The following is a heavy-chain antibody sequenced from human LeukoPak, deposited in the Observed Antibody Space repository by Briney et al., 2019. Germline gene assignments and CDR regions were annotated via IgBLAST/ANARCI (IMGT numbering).Heavy chain of an antibody. V-gene: IGHV4-39*02. CDR3: ARPLVGAISGPFDY. CDR2: IYYTGRT. J-gene: IGHJ4*02. Sequence: PSETLSLTCTVSVDSISSSGYYWGWIRQSPGKGPECIGSIYYTGRTSYNPSLNSRVAISVDTSKNHFSLRLSSVTAADTAVYYCARPLVGAISGPFDYWGQGILVTVSS. CDR1: VDSISSSGYY. D-gene: IGHD1-26*01.